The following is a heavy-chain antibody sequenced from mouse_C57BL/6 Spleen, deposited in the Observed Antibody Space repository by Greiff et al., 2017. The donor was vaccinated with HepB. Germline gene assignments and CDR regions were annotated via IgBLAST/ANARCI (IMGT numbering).Heavy chain of an antibody. V-gene: IGHV7-3*01. CDR2: IRNKANGYTT. J-gene: IGHJ3*01. CDR3: ASDPYDYSAWFAY. CDR1: GFTFTDYY. D-gene: IGHD2-4*01. Sequence: EVKVVESGGGLVQPGGSLSLSCAASGFTFTDYYMSWVRQPPGKALEWLGFIRNKANGYTTEYSASVKGRFTISRDNSQSILYLQMNALRAEDSATYYCASDPYDYSAWFAYWGQGTLVTVSA.